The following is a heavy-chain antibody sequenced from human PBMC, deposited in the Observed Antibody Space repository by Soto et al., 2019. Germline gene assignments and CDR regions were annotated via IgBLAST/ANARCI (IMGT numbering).Heavy chain of an antibody. V-gene: IGHV4-59*01. CDR1: GGSFNKYY. CDR2: LYYTGSI. Sequence: PSETPSPTRTFSGGSFNKYYSTSVPPPPGKGLEWIGYLYYTGSINYNPSLQSRVTISIDTSKNQFSLELTSVSAADTAVYYCARGDNGNYPPFLRYWGQGTLVTVSS. D-gene: IGHD1-26*01. J-gene: IGHJ4*02. CDR3: ARGDNGNYPPFLRY.